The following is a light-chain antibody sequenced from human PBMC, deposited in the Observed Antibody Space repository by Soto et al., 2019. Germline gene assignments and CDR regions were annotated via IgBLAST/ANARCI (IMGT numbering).Light chain of an antibody. Sequence: DVQMTQSPFSLSASVGDTVTIACRASRSIGIHLNWLQQKPGKAPKSLIYGASTLQIGTPSRFSAVWAGTDFTLTITALQSDDFGTYSYLQREMPPHTFAQGTKV. CDR3: LQREMPPHT. V-gene: IGKV1-39*01. J-gene: IGKJ2*01. CDR2: GAS. CDR1: RSIGIH.